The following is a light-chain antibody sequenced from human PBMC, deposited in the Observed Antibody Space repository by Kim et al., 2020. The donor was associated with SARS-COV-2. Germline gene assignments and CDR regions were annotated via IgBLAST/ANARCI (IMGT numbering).Light chain of an antibody. CDR3: QQYVSSSWT. J-gene: IGKJ1*01. V-gene: IGKV3-20*01. CDR2: GAS. CDR1: QSLTTNY. Sequence: SPGERAPLSCRASQSLTTNYLAWYQQKPGQAPTLLIYGASSRATNIPDRFSGSGSGTDFTLTISRLEPEDFAVYFCQQYVSSSWTFGQGTKVDIK.